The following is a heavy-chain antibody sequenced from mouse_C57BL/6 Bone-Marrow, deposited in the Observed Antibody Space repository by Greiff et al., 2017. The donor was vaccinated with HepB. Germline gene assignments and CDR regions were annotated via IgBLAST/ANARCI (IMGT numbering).Heavy chain of an antibody. V-gene: IGHV1-7*01. Sequence: VQLQQSGAELAKPGASVKLSCKASGYTFTSYWMHWVKQRPGQGLEWIGYINPSSGYTKYTQKFKDKATLTADNSSSTSYMQLSSLTYEGSAVYCCARGGDSYWGQGTTLTVSS. CDR3: ARGGDSY. J-gene: IGHJ2*01. CDR1: GYTFTSYW. CDR2: INPSSGYT.